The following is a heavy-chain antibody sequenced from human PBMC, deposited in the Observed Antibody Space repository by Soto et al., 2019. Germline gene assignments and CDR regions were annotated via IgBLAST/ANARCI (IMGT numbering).Heavy chain of an antibody. J-gene: IGHJ4*02. CDR2: IFSNGEK. CDR3: ARHGRGVGARPLDY. V-gene: IGHV2-26*01. Sequence: QVTLKESGPVLVKPTETLTLTCTVSGFSLSNARMGVSWIRQPPGKALEWLAHIFSNGEKSYSTSLKSRLTISKDTSKRQVVLTMTNMDPVDTATYYCARHGRGVGARPLDYWGQGTLVTVSS. D-gene: IGHD1-26*01. CDR1: GFSLSNARMG.